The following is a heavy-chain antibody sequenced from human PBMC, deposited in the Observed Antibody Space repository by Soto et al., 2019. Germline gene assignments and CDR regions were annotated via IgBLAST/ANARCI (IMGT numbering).Heavy chain of an antibody. J-gene: IGHJ6*02. Sequence: PSETLSLTCAVSGGSFSGYYWSWIRQPPGKGLEWIGEINHSGSTNYNPSLKSRVTISVDTSKNQFSLKLSSVTAADTAAYYCARGVREVPNYDYYGMDVWGQGTTVTVSS. CDR1: GGSFSGYY. CDR3: ARGVREVPNYDYYGMDV. V-gene: IGHV4-34*01. D-gene: IGHD3-10*01. CDR2: INHSGST.